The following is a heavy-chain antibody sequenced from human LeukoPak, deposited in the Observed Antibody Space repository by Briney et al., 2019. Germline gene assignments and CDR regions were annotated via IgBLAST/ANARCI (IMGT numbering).Heavy chain of an antibody. J-gene: IGHJ4*02. CDR1: GFTFNSYT. D-gene: IGHD1-26*01. Sequence: GGSLRLSCAVSGFTFNSYTMNWVRQAPGKGLEWVSSISRSSSYIFYADSVKGRFTISRDNTKNSLYLQINSLRAEDTAVYYCARDFSSGSYYGDYYFDYWGQGTLVTVSS. V-gene: IGHV3-21*01. CDR2: ISRSSSYI. CDR3: ARDFSSGSYYGDYYFDY.